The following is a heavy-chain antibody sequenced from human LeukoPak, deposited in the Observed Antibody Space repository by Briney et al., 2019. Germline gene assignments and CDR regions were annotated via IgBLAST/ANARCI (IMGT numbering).Heavy chain of an antibody. D-gene: IGHD1-14*01. Sequence: GGSLRLSCAASGFTSSSYWMSWVRQAPGKGLEWVANIKQDGSEKYYVDSVKGRFTISRDNAKNSLYLQMNSLRAEDTAVYYCARRQPGGWFDPWGQGTLVTVSS. CDR2: IKQDGSEK. CDR3: ARRQPGGWFDP. J-gene: IGHJ5*02. CDR1: GFTSSSYW. V-gene: IGHV3-7*01.